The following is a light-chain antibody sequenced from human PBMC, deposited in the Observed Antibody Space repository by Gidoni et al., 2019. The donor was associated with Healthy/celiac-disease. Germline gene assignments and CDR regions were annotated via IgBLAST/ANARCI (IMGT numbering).Light chain of an antibody. CDR1: SSNIGSNT. J-gene: IGLJ3*02. V-gene: IGLV1-44*01. Sequence: QSVLTQPPSASGTPGQRVTISCSGSSSNIGSNTVNWYQQLPGTAPKLLIYSNNQRPSVVPDRFSGSKSGTSASLAISGRQSEDEADYYCAAWDDRLNGPVFGEGTKLTVL. CDR2: SNN. CDR3: AAWDDRLNGPV.